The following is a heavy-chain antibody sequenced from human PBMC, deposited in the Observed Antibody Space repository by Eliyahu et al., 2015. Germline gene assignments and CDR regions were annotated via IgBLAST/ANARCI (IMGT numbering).Heavy chain of an antibody. CDR1: GGSFSGYY. D-gene: IGHD6-19*01. CDR3: ARARYSSGWYWTN. Sequence: QVQLQQWGAGLLKPSETLSLTCAVYGGSFSGYYWSWIRQPPGKGLEWIGEINHSGSTNYNPSLKSRVTISVDTSKNQFSLRLNSVTAADTAVYYCARARYSSGWYWTNWGQGTLVTVSS. CDR2: INHSGST. V-gene: IGHV4-34*01. J-gene: IGHJ4*02.